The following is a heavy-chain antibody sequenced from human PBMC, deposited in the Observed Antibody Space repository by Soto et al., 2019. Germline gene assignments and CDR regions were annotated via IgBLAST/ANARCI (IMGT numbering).Heavy chain of an antibody. CDR2: IIPIYDTS. J-gene: IGHJ6*02. CDR1: GGTFSSNA. CDR3: ARGAVMSVIPPRYTTDV. D-gene: IGHD2-8*02. Sequence: QPQLVQSGAELRKPGSSVKVSCKASGGTFSSNAISWVRQAPGQGLEWLGGIIPIYDTSNYAEKFQGRVTISADRSTSTAYMDLRSLRSEDTAVYYCARGAVMSVIPPRYTTDVWGQGTTVTVSS. V-gene: IGHV1-69*06.